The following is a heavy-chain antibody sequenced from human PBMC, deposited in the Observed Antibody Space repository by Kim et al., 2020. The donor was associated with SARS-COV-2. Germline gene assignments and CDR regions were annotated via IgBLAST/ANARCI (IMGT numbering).Heavy chain of an antibody. CDR1: GGTFSSYA. V-gene: IGHV1-69*13. J-gene: IGHJ6*02. Sequence: SVKVSCKASGGTFSSYAISWVRQAPGQGLELMGGIIPIFGTANYAQKFQGRVTITADESTSTAYMELSSPRPEDTAVYYCARGTLLWFGELFQGYYHGMDVWGQGTTVTVSS. CDR2: IIPIFGTA. D-gene: IGHD3-10*01. CDR3: ARGTLLWFGELFQGYYHGMDV.